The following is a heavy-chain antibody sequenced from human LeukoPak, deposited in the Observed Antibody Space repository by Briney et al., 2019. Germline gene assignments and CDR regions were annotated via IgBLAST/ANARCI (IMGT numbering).Heavy chain of an antibody. Sequence: TGGSLTHSCAASGFKFGDYAMHWLRQAPPKGLDWVSGIRWNSGVIDYADSLQDRFTIYRDNAKNSLYLQMNSLRVEDTALYYCAKVRPPGSYYNLAIDYWGQGTMLTVSS. CDR2: IRWNSGVI. CDR3: AKVRPPGSYYNLAIDY. V-gene: IGHV3-9*01. D-gene: IGHD3-10*01. J-gene: IGHJ4*02. CDR1: GFKFGDYA.